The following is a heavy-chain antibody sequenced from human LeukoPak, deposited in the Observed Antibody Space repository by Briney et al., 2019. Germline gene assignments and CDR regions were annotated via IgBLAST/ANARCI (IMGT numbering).Heavy chain of an antibody. CDR3: ARGFNDFWSGSQLEY. CDR1: GFIFGGYA. D-gene: IGHD3-3*01. V-gene: IGHV3-30-3*01. J-gene: IGHJ4*02. Sequence: GGSLRLSCAASGFIFGGYAMHWVRQAPGKGLQWLAVISYDGGKTYYADSVEGRFTISRDDSKSTVYLEINSLRSEDTAIYYCARGFNDFWSGSQLEYWGQGTLVTVSS. CDR2: ISYDGGKT.